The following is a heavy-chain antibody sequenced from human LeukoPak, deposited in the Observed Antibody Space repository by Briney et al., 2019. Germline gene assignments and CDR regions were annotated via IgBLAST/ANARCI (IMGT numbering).Heavy chain of an antibody. CDR3: ASIRGSYFDY. J-gene: IGHJ4*02. V-gene: IGHV3-21*01. D-gene: IGHD1-26*01. Sequence: GGSLRLSCAASGFTFSSYSMNWVRQAPGKGLEWVSSISSSSSYIYYADSVKGRFTISRDNAKNSLYLQMNSLRAEDTAVHYCASIRGSYFDYWGQGTLVTVSS. CDR1: GFTFSSYS. CDR2: ISSSSSYI.